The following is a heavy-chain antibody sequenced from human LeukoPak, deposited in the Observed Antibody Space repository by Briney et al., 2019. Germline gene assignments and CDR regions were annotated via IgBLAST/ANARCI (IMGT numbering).Heavy chain of an antibody. CDR2: ISGRAGST. CDR1: GFTFSSYA. CDR3: AKRVAAPGPTFDY. V-gene: IGHV3-23*01. J-gene: IGHJ4*02. Sequence: GGSLRPSYAASGFTFSSYAMSWVRQAPGKGLEWVSAISGRAGSTYYADSVKGRFTISRDNSKSTLYLQLSSLRAEDTAVYYCAKRVAAPGPTFDYWGQGTLVTVSS. D-gene: IGHD6-13*01.